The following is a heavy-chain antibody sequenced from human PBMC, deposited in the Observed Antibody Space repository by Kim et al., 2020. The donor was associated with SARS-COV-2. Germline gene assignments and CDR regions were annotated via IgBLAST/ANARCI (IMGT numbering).Heavy chain of an antibody. CDR2: IWYDGSNK. J-gene: IGHJ4*02. V-gene: IGHV3-33*01. CDR3: ARGHSSSWYQGFDY. Sequence: GGSLRLSCAASGFTFSSYGMHWVRQAPGKGLEWVAVIWYDGSNKYYADSVKGRFTISRDNSKNTLYLQMNSLRAEDTAVYYCARGHSSSWYQGFDYWGQGTLVTVSS. CDR1: GFTFSSYG. D-gene: IGHD6-13*01.